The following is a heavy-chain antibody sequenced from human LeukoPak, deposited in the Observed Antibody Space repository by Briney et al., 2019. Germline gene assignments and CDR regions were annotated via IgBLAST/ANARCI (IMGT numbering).Heavy chain of an antibody. Sequence: GGSLRLSCAASGFTFSTYWMSWVRQAPGKGLEWVANIKEDGSEINYADSVRGRFTISRDNAKNSLYLQMNSLRAEDTVVYYCARGYTCGYWGQGTLVIVSS. J-gene: IGHJ4*02. CDR1: GFTFSTYW. CDR2: IKEDGSEI. V-gene: IGHV3-7*04. D-gene: IGHD5-18*01. CDR3: ARGYTCGY.